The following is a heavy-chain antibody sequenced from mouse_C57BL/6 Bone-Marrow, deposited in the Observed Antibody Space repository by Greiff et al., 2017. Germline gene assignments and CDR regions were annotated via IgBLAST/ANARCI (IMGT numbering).Heavy chain of an antibody. CDR1: GFTFSDYG. Sequence: EVQVVESGGGLVKPGGSLKLSCAASGFTFSDYGMHWVRQAPEKGLEWVAYISSGSSTIYYADTVKGRFTISRDNATNTVFLQMTSLGSEDTAMYYCARTRGFAYWGQGTLVTVAA. V-gene: IGHV5-17*01. J-gene: IGHJ3*01. CDR3: ARTRGFAY. CDR2: ISSGSSTI.